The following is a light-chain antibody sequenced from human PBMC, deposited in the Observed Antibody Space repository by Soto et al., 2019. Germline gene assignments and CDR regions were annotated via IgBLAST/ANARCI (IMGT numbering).Light chain of an antibody. CDR2: EVE. V-gene: IGLV2-14*01. J-gene: IGLJ1*01. CDR3: SSYTCTSVYV. Sequence: QSALPQPASVSGSPGQSITISCNGSGRDIGAYNYVSWYQQHPGKAPKLIIYEVENRPSGVSNRFSASKSAFTASLTISGLPAEDGADDLLSSYTCTSVYV. CDR1: GRDIGAYNY.